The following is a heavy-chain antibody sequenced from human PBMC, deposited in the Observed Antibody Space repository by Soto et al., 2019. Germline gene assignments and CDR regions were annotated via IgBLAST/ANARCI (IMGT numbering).Heavy chain of an antibody. CDR3: ARDGTNLYYDILTGYQPHYGMDV. Sequence: SETLSLTCTVSGGSISSYYWSWIRQPPGKGLEWIGYIYYSGSTNYNPSLKSRVTISVDTSKNQFSLKLSSVTAADTAVYYCARDGTNLYYDILTGYQPHYGMDVWGQGTTVT. CDR2: IYYSGST. D-gene: IGHD3-9*01. CDR1: GGSISSYY. J-gene: IGHJ6*02. V-gene: IGHV4-59*01.